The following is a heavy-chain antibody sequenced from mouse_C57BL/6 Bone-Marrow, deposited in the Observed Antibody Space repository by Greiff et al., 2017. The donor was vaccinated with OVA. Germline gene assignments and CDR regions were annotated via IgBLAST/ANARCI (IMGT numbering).Heavy chain of an antibody. J-gene: IGHJ3*01. D-gene: IGHD2-4*01. CDR3: ARGGYYEYDGGAWFAY. Sequence: VKLKESGPELVKPGASVKISCKASGYTFTDYYMDWVKQSHGKSLEWIGDINSNNGGTIYNQKFKGKATLTVDKSSSTAYMELRSLTSEDTAVYYGARGGYYEYDGGAWFAYWGQGTLVTVSA. CDR2: INSNNGGT. CDR1: GYTFTDYY. V-gene: IGHV1-18*01.